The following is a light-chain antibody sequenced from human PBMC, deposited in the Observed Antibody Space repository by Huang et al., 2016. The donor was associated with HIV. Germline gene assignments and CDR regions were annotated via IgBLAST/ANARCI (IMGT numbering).Light chain of an antibody. CDR3: QQYNKWPRT. V-gene: IGKV3-15*01. J-gene: IGKJ1*01. CDR2: GAS. Sequence: EIVMTQSPATLSVSPGERATLSCRASQSVSSKLAWYQQKPGQAPRLLIYGASTRATGIPARFSGSGSGTEFTLTISSLQSEDFAVYYCQQYNKWPRTFGQGTKVEIK. CDR1: QSVSSK.